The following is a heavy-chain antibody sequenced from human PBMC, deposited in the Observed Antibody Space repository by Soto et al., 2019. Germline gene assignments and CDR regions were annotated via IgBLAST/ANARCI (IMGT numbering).Heavy chain of an antibody. D-gene: IGHD6-13*01. CDR2: IYYSGST. CDR3: ARSREQQPNDAFDI. J-gene: IGHJ3*02. Sequence: SETLSLTCTVSGGSISRSSYYWGWIRQPPRKGLEWIGVIYYSGSTYYNPSLKSRVTISVDTSKNQFSLKLSSVTASDTALYYCARSREQQPNDAFDIWGQGTMVTVSS. V-gene: IGHV4-39*01. CDR1: GGSISRSSYY.